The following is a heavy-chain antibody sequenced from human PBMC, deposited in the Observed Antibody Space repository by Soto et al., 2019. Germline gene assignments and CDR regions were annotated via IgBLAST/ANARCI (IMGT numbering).Heavy chain of an antibody. CDR3: ARDPYHVLMVNAPNLYGMDV. Sequence: ASVKVSCKASGYTFTTYDISWVRQAPGQGLEWMGRISTYNGNTNYPQSLQGRLTMTTDTSTTTAYMELRSLRSDDMAVYYCARDPYHVLMVNAPNLYGMDVWGQ. V-gene: IGHV1-18*03. J-gene: IGHJ6*02. CDR2: ISTYNGNT. D-gene: IGHD2-8*01. CDR1: GYTFTTYD.